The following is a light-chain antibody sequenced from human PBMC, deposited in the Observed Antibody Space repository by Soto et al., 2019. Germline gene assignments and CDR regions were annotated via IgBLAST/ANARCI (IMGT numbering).Light chain of an antibody. Sequence: QSALTQPASVSGSPGQSIAISCTGSSSDVGIYNYVSWYQQHPGKVPKLIIYEVTNRPSGVSNRFSGSKSGNTASLTISGLQAEDEADYHCSSYTTTTAWVFGGGTKVTVL. V-gene: IGLV2-14*01. J-gene: IGLJ3*02. CDR2: EVT. CDR1: SSDVGIYNY. CDR3: SSYTTTTAWV.